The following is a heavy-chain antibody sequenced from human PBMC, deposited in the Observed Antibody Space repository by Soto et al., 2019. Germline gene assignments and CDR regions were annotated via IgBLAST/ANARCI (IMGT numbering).Heavy chain of an antibody. Sequence: GGSLRLSCAASGFSFIKYAMSWVRQAPGKGLEWVSGLRGSGGSTSSADSVKGRFAISRDNSRNTLYLQMNSLRDGDTAIYYCARGFSAGKGSPPDYWGQGTLVTVSS. J-gene: IGHJ4*02. CDR2: LRGSGGST. CDR3: ARGFSAGKGSPPDY. D-gene: IGHD3-10*01. V-gene: IGHV3-23*01. CDR1: GFSFIKYA.